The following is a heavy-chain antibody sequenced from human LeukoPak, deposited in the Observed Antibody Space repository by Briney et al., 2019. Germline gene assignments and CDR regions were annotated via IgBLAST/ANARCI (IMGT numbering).Heavy chain of an antibody. D-gene: IGHD2-2*01. Sequence: ASVKVSCKASGYTFTSYGISWVRQAPGQGLEWMGWISACNGNTNYAQKLQGRVTMTTDTSTSTAYMELRSLRSDDTAVYYCARDPRAYCSSTSCPQYYFDYWGQGTLVTVSS. CDR1: GYTFTSYG. V-gene: IGHV1-18*01. CDR3: ARDPRAYCSSTSCPQYYFDY. CDR2: ISACNGNT. J-gene: IGHJ4*02.